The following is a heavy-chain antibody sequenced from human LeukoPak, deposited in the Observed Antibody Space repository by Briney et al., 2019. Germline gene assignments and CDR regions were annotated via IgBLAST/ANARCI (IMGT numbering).Heavy chain of an antibody. D-gene: IGHD6-13*01. CDR2: MNPNSGNT. V-gene: IGHV1-8*01. Sequence: GASVKVSCKASGYTFTSYDINWVRQATGQGLGWMGWMNPNSGNTGYAQKFQGRVTMTRNTSISTAYMELSSLRSEDTAVYYCARGLYSSSWWIHYYYYMDVWGKGTTVTVSS. CDR1: GYTFTSYD. CDR3: ARGLYSSSWWIHYYYYMDV. J-gene: IGHJ6*03.